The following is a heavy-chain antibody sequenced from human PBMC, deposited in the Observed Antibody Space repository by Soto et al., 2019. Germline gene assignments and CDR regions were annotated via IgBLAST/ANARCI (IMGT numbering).Heavy chain of an antibody. J-gene: IGHJ4*02. V-gene: IGHV1-69*01. Sequence: QVQLVQSGAEVKKPGSSVKVSCKASGVTFSSYPISWVRQAPGQGLEWMGGIIPITGTVQYAQKFQGRPTVTADESTTTGYMELISLGSEDTAVYYCARLWDSSHGFNFDYWGQGTLVTVSS. CDR1: GVTFSSYP. CDR3: ARLWDSSHGFNFDY. CDR2: IIPITGTV. D-gene: IGHD6-6*01.